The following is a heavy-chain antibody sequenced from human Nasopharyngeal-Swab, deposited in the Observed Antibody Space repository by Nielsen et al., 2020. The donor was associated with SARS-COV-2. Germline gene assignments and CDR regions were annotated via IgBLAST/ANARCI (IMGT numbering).Heavy chain of an antibody. V-gene: IGHV4-39*01. J-gene: IGHJ4*02. D-gene: IGHD6-19*01. CDR3: ANTQWLGRDYFDY. CDR2: IYYSGST. Sequence: WIRQPPGKGLEWIGSIYYSGSTYYNPSLKSRVTISVDTSKNQFSQKLSSVTAADTAVYYCANTQWLGRDYFDYWGQGTLVTVSS.